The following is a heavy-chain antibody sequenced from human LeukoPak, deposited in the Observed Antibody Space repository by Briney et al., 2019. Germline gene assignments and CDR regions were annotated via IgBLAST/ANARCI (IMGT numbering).Heavy chain of an antibody. CDR1: GYTFTGHY. D-gene: IGHD1-26*01. Sequence: EASVKVSCKASGYTFTGHYMHWVRQAPGQGLEWMGWINPNSGGTNYAQKFQGRVTMTRDTSISTAYMELSRLRSDDTAVYYCARGVSGSYYYYYMDVWGKGTTVTVSS. V-gene: IGHV1-2*02. J-gene: IGHJ6*03. CDR2: INPNSGGT. CDR3: ARGVSGSYYYYYMDV.